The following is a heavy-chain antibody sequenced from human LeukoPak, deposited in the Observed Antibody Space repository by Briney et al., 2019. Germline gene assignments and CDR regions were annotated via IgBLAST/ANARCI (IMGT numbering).Heavy chain of an antibody. CDR1: GFTFSSYS. V-gene: IGHV3-48*04. CDR2: ISSSSSTI. D-gene: IGHD4-17*01. J-gene: IGHJ5*02. Sequence: QAGGSLRLSCAASGFTFSSYSMNWVRQAPGKGLEWVSYISSSSSTIYYADSVKGRFTISRDNAKNSLYLQMNSLRAEDTAVYYCARDPGHDYGPHWFDPWGQGTLVTVSS. CDR3: ARDPGHDYGPHWFDP.